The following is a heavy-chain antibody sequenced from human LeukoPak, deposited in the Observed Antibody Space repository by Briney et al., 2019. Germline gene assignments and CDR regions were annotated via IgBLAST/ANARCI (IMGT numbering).Heavy chain of an antibody. D-gene: IGHD5-12*01. CDR3: TTDSTFYSGYGRGSLIHY. CDR1: GFTFSNAW. Sequence: NPGGSLRLSCAASGFTFSNAWMSWVRQAPGKGLEWVGRIKSKTDGGTTDYAAPVKGRFTISRDDSKNTLYLQMNSLKTEDTAVYYCTTDSTFYSGYGRGSLIHYWGQGTLVTVSS. CDR2: IKSKTDGGTT. J-gene: IGHJ4*02. V-gene: IGHV3-15*01.